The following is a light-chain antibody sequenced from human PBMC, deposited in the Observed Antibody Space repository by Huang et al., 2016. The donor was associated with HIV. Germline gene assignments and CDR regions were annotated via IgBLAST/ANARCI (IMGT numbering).Light chain of an antibody. Sequence: EIVLTQSPGTLSLSPGERATLSCRASQSISRTFLAWYQQQPGHDPRLLIYGTSCRATGIPDRFGGSWSGTDFTLTISRLEPEDFAVYYCQQYGSSPPYTFGQGTKLEIK. V-gene: IGKV3-20*01. CDR2: GTS. J-gene: IGKJ2*01. CDR1: QSISRTF. CDR3: QQYGSSPPYT.